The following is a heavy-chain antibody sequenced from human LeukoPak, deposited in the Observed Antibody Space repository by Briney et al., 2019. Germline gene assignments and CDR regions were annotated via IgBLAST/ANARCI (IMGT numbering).Heavy chain of an antibody. CDR2: IYSGGKT. Sequence: GGNLRLSCAASGFIVSSNYMTWVRQAPGKGLEWVSVIYSGGKTYYADSVKGRFTISRDNAKNTVYLEMHSLRAEDTAVYYCARWRGDYVDYWGQGTLVTVSS. CDR3: ARWRGDYVDY. V-gene: IGHV3-53*01. CDR1: GFIVSSNY. J-gene: IGHJ4*02. D-gene: IGHD3-3*01.